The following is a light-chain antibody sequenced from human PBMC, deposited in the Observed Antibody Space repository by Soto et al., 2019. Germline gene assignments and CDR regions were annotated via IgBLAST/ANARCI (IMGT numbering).Light chain of an antibody. CDR2: DAS. CDR3: QQYGTSPPLT. J-gene: IGKJ4*01. CDR1: QSVRNNY. Sequence: EIVMTQSPATLSLSAGESATLSCRDSQSVRNNYLAWYQQKPGQAPRLLIYDASNRATGIPARFSGSGSGTDFTLTISRLEPEDFAVYYCQQYGTSPPLTCGGGTKVDIK. V-gene: IGKV3-20*01.